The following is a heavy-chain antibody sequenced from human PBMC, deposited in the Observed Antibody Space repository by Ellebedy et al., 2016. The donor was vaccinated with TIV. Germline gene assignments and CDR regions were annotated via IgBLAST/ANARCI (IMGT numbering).Heavy chain of an antibody. D-gene: IGHD1-20*01. CDR1: GFIVSTNH. Sequence: GESLKISCTASGFIVSTNHMSWVRQAPGKGLEWISYIGNGPISYADSVKGRFTISRDTAKNSLFLLMNNLRDEDTAVYYCARDYNWAFDYWGQGALVTVSS. CDR3: ARDYNWAFDY. J-gene: IGHJ4*02. CDR2: IGNGPI. V-gene: IGHV3-48*02.